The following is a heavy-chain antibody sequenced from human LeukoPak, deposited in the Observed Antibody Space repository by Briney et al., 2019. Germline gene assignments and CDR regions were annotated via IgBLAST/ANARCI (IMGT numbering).Heavy chain of an antibody. D-gene: IGHD5-12*01. CDR3: ARGYDWLDY. V-gene: IGHV4-34*01. J-gene: IGHJ4*02. Sequence: SSETLSLTCAVYGGSFSGYYWSWIRQPPGKGLEWIGEINHSGSTNYNPSLKSRVTISVDTSKNQFSLKLSSVTAADTAVYYCARGYDWLDYWGQGTLVTVSS. CDR2: INHSGST. CDR1: GGSFSGYY.